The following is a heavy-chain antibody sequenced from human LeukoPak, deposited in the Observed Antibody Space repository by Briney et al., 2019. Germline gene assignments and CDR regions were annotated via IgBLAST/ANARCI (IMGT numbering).Heavy chain of an antibody. V-gene: IGHV3-43*02. CDR3: EKDICPDYDYVWGSYRS. CDR2: ISGDGGST. J-gene: IGHJ4*02. D-gene: IGHD3-16*02. CDR1: GFTFDDYA. Sequence: PGGSLRLSCAASGFTFDDYAMHWVRQAPGKGLEWVSLISGDGGSTYYADSVKGRFTISRDNSKNSLYLQMNSLRTENTALYYCEKDICPDYDYVWGSYRSWGQGTLVTVSS.